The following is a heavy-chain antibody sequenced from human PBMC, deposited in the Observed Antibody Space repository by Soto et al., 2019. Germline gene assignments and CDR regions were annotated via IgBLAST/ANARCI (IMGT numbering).Heavy chain of an antibody. CDR3: ASYVDYYDSSGYYPSQYYYGMDV. CDR1: GFTFSDYY. D-gene: IGHD3-22*01. V-gene: IGHV3-11*06. J-gene: IGHJ6*02. Sequence: GGSLRLSCAASGFTFSDYYMSWIRQAPGKGLEWVSYISSSSSYTNYADSVKGRFTISRDNAKNSLYLQMNSLRAEDTAVYYCASYVDYYDSSGYYPSQYYYGMDVWGQGTPVTV. CDR2: ISSSSSYT.